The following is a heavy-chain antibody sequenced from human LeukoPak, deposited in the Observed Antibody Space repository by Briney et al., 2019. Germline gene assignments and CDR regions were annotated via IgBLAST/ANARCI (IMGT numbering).Heavy chain of an antibody. J-gene: IGHJ4*02. CDR1: GFTFSSYA. CDR2: ISGSGGST. D-gene: IGHD4-17*01. V-gene: IGHV3-23*01. Sequence: TGGSLRLSCAASGFTFSSYAMSWVRQAPGKGLEWVSAISGSGGSTYYADSVKGRFTISRDNSKNTLYLQMNSLRAEDTAVYYCAKDQGDHGDYGRLDYWGQGTLVTVSS. CDR3: AKDQGDHGDYGRLDY.